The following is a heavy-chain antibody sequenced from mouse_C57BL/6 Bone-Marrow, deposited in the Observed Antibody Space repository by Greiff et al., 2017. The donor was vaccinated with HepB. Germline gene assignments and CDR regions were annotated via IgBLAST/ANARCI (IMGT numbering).Heavy chain of an antibody. CDR1: GYTFTSYW. J-gene: IGHJ1*03. Sequence: QVQLQQSGTELVKPGASVKLSCKASGYTFTSYWMHWVKQRPGQGLEWIGNINPSNGGTNYNEKFKSKATLTVDKSSSTAYMQLSSLTSEDSAVYYCARGALRSPYFDVWGTGTTVTVSS. CDR3: ARGALRSPYFDV. D-gene: IGHD1-1*01. CDR2: INPSNGGT. V-gene: IGHV1-53*01.